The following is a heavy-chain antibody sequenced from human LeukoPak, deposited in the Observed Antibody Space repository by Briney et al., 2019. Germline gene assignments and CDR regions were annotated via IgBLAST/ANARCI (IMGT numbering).Heavy chain of an antibody. CDR2: FDPEDGET. Sequence: ASVKVSCKVSGYTLTELSMHWVRQAPGKGLEWMGGFDPEDGETIYAQKSQGRVTMTEDTSTDTAYMELSSLRSEDTAVYYCATVHCSSTSCHNWFDPWGQGTLVTVSS. J-gene: IGHJ5*02. CDR1: GYTLTELS. V-gene: IGHV1-24*01. D-gene: IGHD2-2*01. CDR3: ATVHCSSTSCHNWFDP.